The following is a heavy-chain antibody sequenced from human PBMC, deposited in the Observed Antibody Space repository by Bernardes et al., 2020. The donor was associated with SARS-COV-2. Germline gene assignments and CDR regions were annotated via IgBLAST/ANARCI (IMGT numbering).Heavy chain of an antibody. V-gene: IGHV1-18*01. CDR2: ISTYNGNT. D-gene: IGHD5-12*01. CDR1: GYTFTSFG. J-gene: IGHJ4*02. CDR3: ARDLYSDYMGDY. Sequence: ASVEVCCKASGYTFTSFGISWVRQAPGQGLEWLGWISTYNGNTNYAQRLQGRVTMTTDTSTSTAYMELRSLRSDDTAVYYCARDLYSDYMGDYWGQGTLVTVSS.